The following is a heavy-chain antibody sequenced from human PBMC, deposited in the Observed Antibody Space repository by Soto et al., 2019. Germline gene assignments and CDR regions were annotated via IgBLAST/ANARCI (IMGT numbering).Heavy chain of an antibody. D-gene: IGHD2-8*01. CDR3: ARLPVYTNTSLDY. V-gene: IGHV3-74*01. CDR2: INSDGSSI. J-gene: IGHJ4*02. Sequence: EVQLVESGGDLVQPGGFLRLSCATSGFTFSRYWKHWVRQVPAKGLVWVSRINSDGSSISYSDSVKGRFTISRDNAKNTLYLQMNSLRVEYAAVYYCARLPVYTNTSLDYWGQGTLVTVSS. CDR1: GFTFSRYW.